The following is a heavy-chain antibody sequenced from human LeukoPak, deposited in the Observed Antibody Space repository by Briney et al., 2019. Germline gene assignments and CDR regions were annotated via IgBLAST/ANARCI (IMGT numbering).Heavy chain of an antibody. Sequence: GGSLRLSCAASGFTFSSYAMHWVRQAPGKGLEWVAVISYDGSNKYYADSVKGRFTISRDNSKNTLYLQMNSLRAEDTAVYYCASPNIGAYFDYWGQGTLVTVSS. CDR1: GFTFSSYA. D-gene: IGHD2/OR15-2a*01. J-gene: IGHJ4*02. CDR3: ASPNIGAYFDY. V-gene: IGHV3-30-3*01. CDR2: ISYDGSNK.